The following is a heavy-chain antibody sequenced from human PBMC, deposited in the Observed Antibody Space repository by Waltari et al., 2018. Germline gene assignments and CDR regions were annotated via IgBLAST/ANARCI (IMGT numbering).Heavy chain of an antibody. Sequence: EVQLLESGGGLVQPGGSLRLSCAASGFTFSSYAMSWVRQAPGKGLEWVSAISGSGGSTYYADSVKGRFTISRDNSKNTLYLQMNSLRAEDTAVYYCAKDPVRGGEWEPRGDYWGQGTLVTVSS. D-gene: IGHD1-26*01. CDR1: GFTFSSYA. J-gene: IGHJ4*02. CDR2: ISGSGGST. V-gene: IGHV3-23*01. CDR3: AKDPVRGGEWEPRGDY.